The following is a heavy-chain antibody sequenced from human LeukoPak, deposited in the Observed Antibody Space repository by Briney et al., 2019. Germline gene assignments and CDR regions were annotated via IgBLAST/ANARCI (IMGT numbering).Heavy chain of an antibody. D-gene: IGHD2/OR15-2a*01. CDR2: IYSGGST. V-gene: IGHV3-53*04. CDR3: ARTSTSPLAYYYYGMDV. J-gene: IGHJ6*02. Sequence: GGSLRLSCAASGLTVSSNYMSWVRQAPGKGLEWVSVIYSGGSTYYADSVKGRFTISRHNSKNTLYLQMNSLRAEDTAVYYCARTSTSPLAYYYYGMDVWGQGTTVTVSS. CDR1: GLTVSSNY.